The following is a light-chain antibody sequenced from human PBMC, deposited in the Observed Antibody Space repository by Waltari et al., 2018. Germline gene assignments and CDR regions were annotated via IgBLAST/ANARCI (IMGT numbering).Light chain of an antibody. CDR1: SLRTYS. CDR3: ASRDPTANAVV. V-gene: IGLV3-19*01. Sequence: SSELTQDPAVSVALGQTVRITCQGDSLRTYSVAWYQQRPGQAPILVLFSTDDRPSGIPDRFSGSSSRDTASLTITGTQAEDEADYYCASRDPTANAVVFGGGTKLTVL. CDR2: STD. J-gene: IGLJ2*01.